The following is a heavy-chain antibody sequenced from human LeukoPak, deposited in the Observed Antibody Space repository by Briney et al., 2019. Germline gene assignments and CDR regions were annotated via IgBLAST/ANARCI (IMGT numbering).Heavy chain of an antibody. Sequence: PGGSLRLSCAASGLTFSTYTMNWVRQAPGKGLEWVSSISSSSSYLYCADSVKGRFTISRANAKNSLYLEMNSLRAEDTAVYYCARGADYDILTGYMDVWGKGTTVTVSS. CDR2: ISSSSSYL. J-gene: IGHJ6*03. V-gene: IGHV3-21*01. D-gene: IGHD3-9*01. CDR3: ARGADYDILTGYMDV. CDR1: GLTFSTYT.